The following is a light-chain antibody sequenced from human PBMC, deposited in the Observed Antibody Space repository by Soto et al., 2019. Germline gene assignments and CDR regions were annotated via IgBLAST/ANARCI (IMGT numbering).Light chain of an antibody. V-gene: IGKV3-15*01. CDR2: GAS. CDR1: ENVSSN. J-gene: IGKJ1*01. CDR3: QQYSIWRT. Sequence: EIEIAHSPATRSLPPGARVSVSFRASENVSSNLAGDQQKAAQAPRLLIYGASTRATGITARFSGSGSGTEFTLTISGLPSEDFSVYYCQQYSIWRTVGKWPKVDI.